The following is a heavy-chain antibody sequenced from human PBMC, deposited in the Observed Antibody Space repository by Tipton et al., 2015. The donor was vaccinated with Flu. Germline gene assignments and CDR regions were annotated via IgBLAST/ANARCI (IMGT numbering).Heavy chain of an antibody. D-gene: IGHD2-2*01. CDR1: GGSFSGYH. J-gene: IGHJ3*01. CDR2: INHSGST. CDR3: ARSLEDQLEAFDV. Sequence: TLSLTCAIYGGSFSGYHWSWIRQPPGKGLEWIGDINHSGSTTYNPSLKSRVTISADTSKKQFSLKLGSVTAADTAVYYCARSLEDQLEAFDVWGQGTMVTAPS. V-gene: IGHV4-34*01.